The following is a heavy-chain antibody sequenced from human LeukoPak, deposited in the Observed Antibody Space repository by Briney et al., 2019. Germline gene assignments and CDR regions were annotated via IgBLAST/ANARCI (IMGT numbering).Heavy chain of an antibody. J-gene: IGHJ4*02. CDR3: VRDWYYSTDY. V-gene: IGHV3-74*01. CDR1: GFVFSNTW. Sequence: GGSLRLSCAASGFVFSNTWMNWVRQAPGKGLVWVSRINSDGSSIVYADSVKGRFTISRDNAENTMYLQMNSLRGDDSAVYYCVRDWYYSTDYWGQGTLVTVSS. D-gene: IGHD4-11*01. CDR2: INSDGSSI.